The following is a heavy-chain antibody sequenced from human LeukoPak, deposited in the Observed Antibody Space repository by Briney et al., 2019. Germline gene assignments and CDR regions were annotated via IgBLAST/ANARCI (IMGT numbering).Heavy chain of an antibody. Sequence: PSQTLSLTCAVSGGSISSGGHSWSWIRQPPGKGLEWIGYIYHSGSTYYNPSLKSRVTISVDRSKNQFSLKLSSVTAADTAVYYCARASPHMTTVTHGYYYFDYWGQGTLVTVSS. CDR2: IYHSGST. D-gene: IGHD4-17*01. J-gene: IGHJ4*02. CDR1: GGSISSGGHS. CDR3: ARASPHMTTVTHGYYYFDY. V-gene: IGHV4-30-2*01.